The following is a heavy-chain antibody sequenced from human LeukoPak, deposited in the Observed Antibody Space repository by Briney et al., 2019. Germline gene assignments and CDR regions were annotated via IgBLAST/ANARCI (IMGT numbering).Heavy chain of an antibody. J-gene: IGHJ5*02. V-gene: IGHV1-18*01. CDR2: ISTYNGYT. Sequence: ASVKVSCKTSGYTFSNYAISWVRQAPGQGLEWMGWISTYNGYTNYAQKLQGRVTVTTDTSTSTAYMELRSLRSDDTAVYYCARDLVHHRLLAAVYNWFDPWGQGTLVTVSS. CDR3: ARDLVHHRLLAAVYNWFDP. CDR1: GYTFSNYA. D-gene: IGHD3-3*02.